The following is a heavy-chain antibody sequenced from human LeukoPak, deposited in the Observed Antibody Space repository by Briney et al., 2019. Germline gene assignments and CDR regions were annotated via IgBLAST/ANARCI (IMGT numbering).Heavy chain of an antibody. V-gene: IGHV3-7*01. Sequence: PGRSLRLSCTASGFTFSTSWMSWVRQAPGKGLEWVANIKQDGSEKYYVDSVRGRFTISRDNAKNSLYLRLNSLRVEDTAVYYCARGYSYGSTGTYWGQGALVTVSS. CDR1: GFTFSTSW. CDR3: ARGYSYGSTGTY. J-gene: IGHJ4*02. CDR2: IKQDGSEK. D-gene: IGHD5-18*01.